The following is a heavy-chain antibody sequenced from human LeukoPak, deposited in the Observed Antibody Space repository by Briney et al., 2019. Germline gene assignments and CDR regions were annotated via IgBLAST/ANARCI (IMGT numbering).Heavy chain of an antibody. CDR1: GFTFSSYA. CDR3: ARGSEIVVVVAATLGDAFDI. D-gene: IGHD2-15*01. J-gene: IGHJ3*02. V-gene: IGHV3-30*04. Sequence: PGGSLRLSCAASGFTFSSYAMHWVRQAPGKGLEWVAVISYDGSNKYYADSVKGRFTISRDNSKNTLHLQMNSLRAEDTAVYYCARGSEIVVVVAATLGDAFDIWGQGTMVTVSS. CDR2: ISYDGSNK.